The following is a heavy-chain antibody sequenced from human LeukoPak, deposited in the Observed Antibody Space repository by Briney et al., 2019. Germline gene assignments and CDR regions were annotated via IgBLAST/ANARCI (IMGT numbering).Heavy chain of an antibody. CDR2: INPNSGGT. V-gene: IGHV1-2*02. J-gene: IGHJ6*03. CDR1: GYTFTGYY. D-gene: IGHD4-11*01. CDR3: ARGASTVFMDV. Sequence: ASVKVSCKASGYTFTGYYMHWVRQAPGQGLESRGWINPNSGGTNYAQKFQGRIAMTRDTSISTVYMELSRLRSDDTAVYYCARGASTVFMDVWGKGTTVTVSS.